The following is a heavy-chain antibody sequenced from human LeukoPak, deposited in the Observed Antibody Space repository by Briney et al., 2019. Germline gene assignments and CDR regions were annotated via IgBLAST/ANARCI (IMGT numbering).Heavy chain of an antibody. CDR2: INHSGST. V-gene: IGHV4-34*01. CDR3: ARLFIRRGIAAAGTGRKDYMDV. CDR1: GGSFSGYY. Sequence: SETLSLTCAVYGGSFSGYYWSWIRQPPGKGLEWIGEINHSGSTNYNPSLKSRVTISVDTSKNQFSLKLSSVTAADTAVYYCARLFIRRGIAAAGTGRKDYMDVWGKGTTVTISS. D-gene: IGHD6-13*01. J-gene: IGHJ6*03.